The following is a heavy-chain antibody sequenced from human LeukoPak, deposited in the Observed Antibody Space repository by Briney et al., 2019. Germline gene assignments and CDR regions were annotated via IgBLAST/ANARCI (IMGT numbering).Heavy chain of an antibody. CDR3: ARDRRGYSYGYSHYGMDV. V-gene: IGHV1-18*01. CDR2: ISAYNGNT. CDR1: GYTFTSYG. Sequence: GASVKVSCKASGYTFTSYGISWVRQAPGQGLEWMGWISAYNGNTNYAQKLQGRVTMTTDTSTSTAYMELRSLRSDGAAVYYCARDRRGYSYGYSHYGMDVWGQGTTVTVSS. D-gene: IGHD5-18*01. J-gene: IGHJ6*02.